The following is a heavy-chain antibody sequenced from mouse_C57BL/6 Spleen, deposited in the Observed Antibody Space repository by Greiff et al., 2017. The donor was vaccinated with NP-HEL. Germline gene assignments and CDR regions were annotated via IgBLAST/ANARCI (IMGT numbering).Heavy chain of an antibody. D-gene: IGHD2-4*01. CDR3: ARDYDYHWYFDV. CDR1: GYAFSSSW. Sequence: QVQLQQSGPELVKPGASVKISCKASGYAFSSSWMNWVKQRPGKGLEWIGRIYPGDGDTNYNGKFKGKATLTADKSSSTAYMQLSSLTSEDSAVYFCARDYDYHWYFDVWGTGTTVTVSS. J-gene: IGHJ1*03. CDR2: IYPGDGDT. V-gene: IGHV1-82*01.